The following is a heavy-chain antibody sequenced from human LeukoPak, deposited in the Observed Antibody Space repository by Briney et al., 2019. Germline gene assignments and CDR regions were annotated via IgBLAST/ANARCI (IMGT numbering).Heavy chain of an antibody. J-gene: IGHJ6*02. V-gene: IGHV1-69*13. CDR3: ARLDEYSSSSRYYGMDV. CDR2: IIPIFGTA. Sequence: GASVKVSCNASGGTFSSYGISWVRQAPAQGLEWMGGIIPIFGTANYAQKFQGRVTITADESTSTAYMELSSLRSEDTAVYYCARLDEYSSSSRYYGMDVWGQGTTVTVSS. CDR1: GGTFSSYG. D-gene: IGHD6-6*01.